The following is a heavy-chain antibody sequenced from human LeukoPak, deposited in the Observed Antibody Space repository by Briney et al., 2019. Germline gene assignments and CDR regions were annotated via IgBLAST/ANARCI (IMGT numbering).Heavy chain of an antibody. Sequence: ASVKVSCKASGYTFTSYDINWVRQATGRGLEWMGWMNPNSGNTGYAQKFQGRVTMTRNTSISTAYMELSSLRSEDTAVYYCAATSTTVTKFLGLDYWGQGTLVTVSS. CDR1: GYTFTSYD. CDR2: MNPNSGNT. D-gene: IGHD4-17*01. CDR3: AATSTTVTKFLGLDY. J-gene: IGHJ4*02. V-gene: IGHV1-8*01.